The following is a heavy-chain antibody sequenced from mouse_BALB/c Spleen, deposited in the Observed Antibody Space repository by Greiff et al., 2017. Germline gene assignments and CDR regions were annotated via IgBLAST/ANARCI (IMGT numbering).Heavy chain of an antibody. Sequence: EVMLVESGGGLVQPGGSRKLSCAASGFTFSSFGMHWVRQAPEKGLEWVAYISSGSSTIYYADTVKGRFTISRDNPKNTLFLQMTSLRSEDTAMYYCARNPSFDYWGQGTTLTVSS. J-gene: IGHJ2*01. CDR3: ARNPSFDY. CDR2: ISSGSSTI. V-gene: IGHV5-17*02. CDR1: GFTFSSFG.